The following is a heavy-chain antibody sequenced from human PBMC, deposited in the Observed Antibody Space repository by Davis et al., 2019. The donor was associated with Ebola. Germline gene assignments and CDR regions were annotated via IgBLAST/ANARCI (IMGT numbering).Heavy chain of an antibody. J-gene: IGHJ6*02. CDR1: GFTFSSYE. CDR2: ISSSGSTI. Sequence: GGSLRLSCAASGFTFSSYEMNWVRQAPGKGLEWVSYISSSGSTIYYADSVKGRFTISRDNSKNTLYLQMNSLRAEDTAVYYCAKGVDIVVVPAAPEHYYYYGMDVWGQGTTVTVSS. D-gene: IGHD2-2*01. CDR3: AKGVDIVVVPAAPEHYYYYGMDV. V-gene: IGHV3-48*03.